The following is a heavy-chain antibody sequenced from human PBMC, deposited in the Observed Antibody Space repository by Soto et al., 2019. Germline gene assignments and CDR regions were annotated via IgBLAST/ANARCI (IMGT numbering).Heavy chain of an antibody. Sequence: EVQLVESGGGLVQPGGSLRLSCAASGFTFSSYSMNWVRQAPGKGLEWVSYISSSSSTIYYADSVKGRFTISRDNAKNSLYPQMNSLRDEDTAVYYCARTPGSVVVTDFDYWGQGTLVTVSS. D-gene: IGHD3-22*01. CDR3: ARTPGSVVVTDFDY. CDR2: ISSSSSTI. CDR1: GFTFSSYS. V-gene: IGHV3-48*02. J-gene: IGHJ4*02.